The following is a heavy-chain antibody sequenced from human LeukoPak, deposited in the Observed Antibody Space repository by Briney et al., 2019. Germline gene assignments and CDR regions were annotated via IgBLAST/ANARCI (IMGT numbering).Heavy chain of an antibody. CDR2: ISDSGGST. CDR3: ARGAPIYYDSSGYSF. CDR1: GFAFSRYA. V-gene: IGHV3-23*01. Sequence: GGSLRLSCATSGFAFSRYAMGWVRQAPGKGLEWVSAISDSGGSTYYADSVKGRFTISRDNSKKTFYLQMNSLRAEDTAVYYCARGAPIYYDSSGYSFGGQGTLVTVSS. D-gene: IGHD3-22*01. J-gene: IGHJ4*02.